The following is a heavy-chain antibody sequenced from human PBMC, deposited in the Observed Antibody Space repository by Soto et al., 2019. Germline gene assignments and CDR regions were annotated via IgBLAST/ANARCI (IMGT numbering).Heavy chain of an antibody. J-gene: IGHJ4*02. V-gene: IGHV5-51*01. CDR3: ARLQAAAGDNDLTFDY. Sequence: GESLPISCQGSGYTFATSWLAWVRQLTGKGLEWLGNIYPGDSDTNYSPSFQGRVTLSADTSISTAYLQWSSLKASDTAMYYCARLQAAAGDNDLTFDYWGQGTLVTVSS. D-gene: IGHD6-13*01. CDR2: IYPGDSDT. CDR1: GYTFATSW.